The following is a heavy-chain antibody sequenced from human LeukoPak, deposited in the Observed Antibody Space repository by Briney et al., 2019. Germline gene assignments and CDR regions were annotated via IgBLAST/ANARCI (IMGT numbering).Heavy chain of an antibody. CDR3: ARASMVRGVIPDY. Sequence: ASVKVSCKASGYTFTSYDINWVRQATGQGLEWMGWMNPNSGNTGYAQKFQGRVTMTRNTSTSTAYMELSSLRSEDTAVYYCARASMVRGVIPDYWGQGTLVTVSS. V-gene: IGHV1-8*01. J-gene: IGHJ4*02. D-gene: IGHD3-10*01. CDR2: MNPNSGNT. CDR1: GYTFTSYD.